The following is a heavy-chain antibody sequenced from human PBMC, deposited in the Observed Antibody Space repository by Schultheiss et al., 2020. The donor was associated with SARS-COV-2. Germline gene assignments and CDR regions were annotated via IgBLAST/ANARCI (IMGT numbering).Heavy chain of an antibody. D-gene: IGHD3-22*01. J-gene: IGHJ4*02. CDR1: GGSFSGYY. CDR2: IYHSGST. CDR3: ARNYDSSGYYPVAFDY. V-gene: IGHV4-34*01. Sequence: SQTLSLTCAVYGGSFSGYYWSWIRQPPGKGLEWIGSIYHSGSTNYNPSLKSRVTISVDTSKNQFSLKLSSVTAADTAVYYCARNYDSSGYYPVAFDYWGQGTLVTVSS.